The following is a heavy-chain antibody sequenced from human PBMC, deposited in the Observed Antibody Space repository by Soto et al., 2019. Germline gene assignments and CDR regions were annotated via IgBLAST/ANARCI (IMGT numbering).Heavy chain of an antibody. Sequence: ETLSLTGAVCGYSISSYYYWGWVRQPPGKSLEWIGSIYHSGSTYYNPSLESRVTTSLDTSKSQVSLKLSSVTAADTAMYFGAREMENDCGWGLNFDFSGQGTLVTVSS. CDR2: IYHSGST. D-gene: IGHD3-10*01. J-gene: IGHJ4*02. CDR1: GYSISSYYY. V-gene: IGHV4-38-2*02. CDR3: AREMENDCGWGLNFDF.